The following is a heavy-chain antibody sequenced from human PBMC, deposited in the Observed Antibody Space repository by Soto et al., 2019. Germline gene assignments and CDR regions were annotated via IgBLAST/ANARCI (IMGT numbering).Heavy chain of an antibody. V-gene: IGHV3-23*01. CDR1: GFTFSSYA. CDR2: ISGSGGST. J-gene: IGHJ3*02. CDR3: AKSLTMIVVVIIGDAFDI. Sequence: GGSLRLSCAASGFTFSSYAMSWVRQAPGKGLEWVSAISGSGGSTYYADSVKGRFTISRDNSKNTLYLQMNSLRAEDTAVYYCAKSLTMIVVVIIGDAFDIWGQGAMVTVSS. D-gene: IGHD3-22*01.